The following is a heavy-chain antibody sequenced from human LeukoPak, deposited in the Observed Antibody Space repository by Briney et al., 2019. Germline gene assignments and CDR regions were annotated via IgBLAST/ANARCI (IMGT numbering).Heavy chain of an antibody. Sequence: GGSLRLSCAASGFTFSSYAMSWVRQAPGKGLEWVSAISGSGGSTYYADSVKGRFTISRDNSKNTLYLQMNSLRAEDTAVYYCAKARPKSSGWSYYYYYGMDVWGQGTTVTVSS. V-gene: IGHV3-23*01. CDR1: GFTFSSYA. J-gene: IGHJ6*02. D-gene: IGHD6-19*01. CDR3: AKARPKSSGWSYYYYYGMDV. CDR2: ISGSGGST.